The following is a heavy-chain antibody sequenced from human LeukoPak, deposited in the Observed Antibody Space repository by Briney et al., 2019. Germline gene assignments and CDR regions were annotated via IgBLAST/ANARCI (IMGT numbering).Heavy chain of an antibody. V-gene: IGHV3-33*06. Sequence: PGRSLRLSCAASGFTFSSYGMHWVRQAPGKGLEWVAVIWNDGNKKYYADSVKGRFTISRDNSKNTLYLQMNSLRAEDTAVYYCAKDPAIAGGNYFDYWGQGTLVTVSS. CDR1: GFTFSSYG. CDR2: IWNDGNKK. CDR3: AKDPAIAGGNYFDY. J-gene: IGHJ4*02. D-gene: IGHD3-16*01.